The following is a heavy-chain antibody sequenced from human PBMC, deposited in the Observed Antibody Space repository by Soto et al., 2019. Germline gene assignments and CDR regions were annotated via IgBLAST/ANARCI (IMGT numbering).Heavy chain of an antibody. J-gene: IGHJ4*02. CDR3: AKDPSPTYYYDSSGYYSDY. CDR2: ISGSGGST. Sequence: GGSLRLSCAASGFTFSSYAMSWVRQAPGKGLEWVSAISGSGGSTYYADSVKGRFTITRDNSKNTLYLQMNSLRAEDTAVYYCAKDPSPTYYYDSSGYYSDYWGQGTLVTVSS. V-gene: IGHV3-23*01. CDR1: GFTFSSYA. D-gene: IGHD3-22*01.